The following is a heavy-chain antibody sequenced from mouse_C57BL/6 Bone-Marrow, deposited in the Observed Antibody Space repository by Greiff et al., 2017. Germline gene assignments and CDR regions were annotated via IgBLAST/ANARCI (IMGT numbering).Heavy chain of an antibody. J-gene: IGHJ2*01. CDR3: ARWWSYYFDY. CDR1: GYTFTSYW. Sequence: QVQLQQPGAELVRPGTSVKLSCKASGYTFTSYWMHWVKQRPGQGLEWIGVIDPSDSYTNYNQKFKGKATLTVDTSSSTAYMQLSSLPSEDSAVYYCARWWSYYFDYWGQGTTLTVSS. V-gene: IGHV1-59*01. CDR2: IDPSDSYT. D-gene: IGHD1-1*02.